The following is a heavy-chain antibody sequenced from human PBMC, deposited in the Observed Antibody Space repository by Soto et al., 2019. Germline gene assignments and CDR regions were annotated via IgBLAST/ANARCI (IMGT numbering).Heavy chain of an antibody. J-gene: IGHJ4*02. CDR3: ARDVMTSPSWANTPDV. CDR1: GFTFSNYG. Sequence: QVQLVESGGGVVQPGRSLRLSCIASGFTFSNYGMHWVRQAPGKGLEWVAVIWYDGSRTFYVDSVKGRFTISRDNSKNTLYLQMCSLGAEDTAVYYCARDVMTSPSWANTPDVWGQGTLVTVSS. D-gene: IGHD4-17*01. CDR2: IWYDGSRT. V-gene: IGHV3-33*01.